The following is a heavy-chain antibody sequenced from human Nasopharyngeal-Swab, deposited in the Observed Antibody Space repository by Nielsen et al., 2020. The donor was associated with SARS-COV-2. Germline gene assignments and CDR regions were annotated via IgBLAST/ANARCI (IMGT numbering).Heavy chain of an antibody. CDR2: IYYSGST. D-gene: IGHD2-2*01. CDR1: GGSFSRAGPF. J-gene: IGHJ4*02. V-gene: IGHV4-31*03. CDR3: ARSMYCSSTSCRYYFDY. Sequence: SETLSLTCTVSGGSFSRAGPFWTGIRQHPGQGLAWIGYIYYSGSTYYNPSLKSRVTISVGTSKNHFSLKLSSVTAADTAVYFCARSMYCSSTSCRYYFDYWGQGTLVTVSS.